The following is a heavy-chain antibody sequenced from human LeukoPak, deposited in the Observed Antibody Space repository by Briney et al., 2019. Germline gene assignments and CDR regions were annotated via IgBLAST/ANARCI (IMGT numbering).Heavy chain of an antibody. V-gene: IGHV4-59*01. J-gene: IGHJ4*02. CDR3: ARRVSTMTQFDY. Sequence: SETLSLTCTVSGASISSYYWSWIRQPPGKGLEWIGYISDSGSTDYNPSLKSRVTISVDTSKNQFSLKLRSVTAADTAAYYCARRVSTMTQFDYWGQGTLVTVSS. CDR1: GASISSYY. D-gene: IGHD2-2*01. CDR2: ISDSGST.